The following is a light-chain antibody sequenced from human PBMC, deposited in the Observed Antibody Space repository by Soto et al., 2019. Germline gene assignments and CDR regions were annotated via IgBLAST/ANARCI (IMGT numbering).Light chain of an antibody. CDR2: GAS. CDR3: QQYGSSPT. Sequence: EIVLTQSPGTLSLSPGERATFSCRASQSVSSSYLAWYQQKPGQAPRLLIYGASSRATGIPDRFSGSGSGTDFTLTISRLEPEDFAVYYCQQYGSSPTFGPGTKVDMK. V-gene: IGKV3-20*01. CDR1: QSVSSSY. J-gene: IGKJ3*01.